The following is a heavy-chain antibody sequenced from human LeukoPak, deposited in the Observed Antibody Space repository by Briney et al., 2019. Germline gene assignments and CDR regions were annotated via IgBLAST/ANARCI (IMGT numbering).Heavy chain of an antibody. CDR2: ISGSGGST. CDR3: AREGIVDTRSLDH. V-gene: IGHV3-23*01. D-gene: IGHD3-16*02. CDR1: GSTFSSYA. J-gene: IGHJ4*02. Sequence: TGGSLRLSCAASGSTFSSYAMSWVRQAPGKGLEWVSAISGSGGSTYYADSVKGRFTISRDNSKNTLYLQMNSLRAEDTAVYYCAREGIVDTRSLDHWGQGTLVTVSS.